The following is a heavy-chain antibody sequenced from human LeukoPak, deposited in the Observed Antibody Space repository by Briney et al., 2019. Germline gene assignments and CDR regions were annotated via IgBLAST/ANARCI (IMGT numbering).Heavy chain of an antibody. CDR1: GFSFSSYA. CDR3: VRGGTDILLEPPAIPFDY. Sequence: PGGSLRLSCAASGFSFSSYAMHWVRQAPGKGLEWVAAIPNDGTKTYCADSVEGRFTISRDNSKDTLYLQMNSLRADDTAVYYCVRGGTDILLEPPAIPFDYWGQGALVTVSS. CDR2: IPNDGTKT. V-gene: IGHV3-30-3*01. D-gene: IGHD2-8*01. J-gene: IGHJ4*02.